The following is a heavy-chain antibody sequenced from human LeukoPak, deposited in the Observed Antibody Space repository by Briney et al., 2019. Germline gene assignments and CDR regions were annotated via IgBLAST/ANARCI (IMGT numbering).Heavy chain of an antibody. CDR1: GFTFSDYH. CDR3: ARAIAVSPWYFDP. J-gene: IGHJ2*01. CDR2: IRSSSSDI. V-gene: IGHV3-11*03. Sequence: GGSLRLSCAASGFTFSDYHMSWMRQAPGKGLEGVSYIRSSSSDINYADSVRGRFTISRDNAKHSLYLQMNSLRAEDTAVYYCARAIAVSPWYFDPWGRGTLVTVSP. D-gene: IGHD6-19*01.